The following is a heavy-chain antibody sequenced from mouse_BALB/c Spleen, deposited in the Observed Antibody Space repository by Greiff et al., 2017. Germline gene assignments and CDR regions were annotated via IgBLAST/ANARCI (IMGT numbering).Heavy chain of an antibody. Sequence: QVQLQQSGAELARPGASVKLSCKASGYTFTSYWMQWVKQRPGQGLEWIGAIYPGDGDTRYTQKFKGKATLTADKSSSTAYMQLSSLASEDSAVYYCTRWLLRSGYAMDYWGQGTSVTVSS. J-gene: IGHJ4*01. CDR3: TRWLLRSGYAMDY. CDR2: IYPGDGDT. CDR1: GYTFTSYW. V-gene: IGHV1-87*01. D-gene: IGHD2-3*01.